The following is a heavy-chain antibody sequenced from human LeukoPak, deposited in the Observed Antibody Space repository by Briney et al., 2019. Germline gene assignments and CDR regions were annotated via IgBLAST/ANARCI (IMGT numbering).Heavy chain of an antibody. D-gene: IGHD6-13*01. CDR2: IYHSGST. J-gene: IGHJ4*02. CDR3: ARVDSSSWYGY. V-gene: IGHV4-38-2*02. Sequence: KPSETLSLTCTVSGGSISSYYWGWIRQPPGKGLEWIGSIYHSGSTYYNPSLKSRVTISVDTSKNQFSLKLSSVTAADTAVYYCARVDSSSWYGYWGQGTLVTVSS. CDR1: GGSISSYY.